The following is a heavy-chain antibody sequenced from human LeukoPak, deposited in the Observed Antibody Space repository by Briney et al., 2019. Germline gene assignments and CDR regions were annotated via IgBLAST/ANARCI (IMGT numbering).Heavy chain of an antibody. CDR2: IKSKNDGGTT. Sequence: GGSLRLSCAASGFIFNKAWMNWVRQAPGKGPEWVGRIKSKNDGGTTDYGSPVKGRFTISRDDSKNTLYLQMNSLITDDTAIYYCTPVMVEDRGFWGQGTLVTVSS. CDR1: GFIFNKAW. CDR3: TPVMVEDRGF. V-gene: IGHV3-15*01. J-gene: IGHJ4*02. D-gene: IGHD2-15*01.